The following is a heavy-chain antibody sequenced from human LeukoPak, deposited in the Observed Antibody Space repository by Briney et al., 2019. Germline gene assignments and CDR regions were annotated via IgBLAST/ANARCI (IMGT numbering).Heavy chain of an antibody. CDR1: GYTFTSYY. J-gene: IGHJ5*02. CDR2: INPDSGGT. V-gene: IGHV1-2*02. CDR3: ARAVVVVAATILYNWFDP. Sequence: ASVKVSCKASGYTFTSYYMHWVRQAPGQGLEWMGWINPDSGGTNYAQKFQGRVTMTRDTSISTAYMELSRLRSDDTAVYYSARAVVVVAATILYNWFDPWGQGTLVTVSS. D-gene: IGHD2-15*01.